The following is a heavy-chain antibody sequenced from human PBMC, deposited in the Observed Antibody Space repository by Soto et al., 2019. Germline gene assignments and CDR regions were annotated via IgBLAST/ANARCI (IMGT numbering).Heavy chain of an antibody. J-gene: IGHJ5*02. V-gene: IGHV4-59*01. Sequence: QVQLQESGPGLVKPSETLSLTCTVSGGSTRNYFWSWIRQPPGKGLEWIGCIYYSGTTNYNSSLKSRVTISLDTSKNQFSLRLRSVTAADTAVYYCARYVNPYDTVVWFDPWGQGTLVTVSS. CDR3: ARYVNPYDTVVWFDP. D-gene: IGHD3-9*01. CDR2: IYYSGTT. CDR1: GGSTRNYF.